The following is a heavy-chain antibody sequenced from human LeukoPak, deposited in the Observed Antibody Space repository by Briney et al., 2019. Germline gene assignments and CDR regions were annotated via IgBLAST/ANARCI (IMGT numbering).Heavy chain of an antibody. CDR2: INHSGST. J-gene: IGHJ4*02. V-gene: IGHV4-34*01. CDR3: ARQVGIAAADLDY. D-gene: IGHD6-13*01. Sequence: PSETLSLTCAVYGGSFSGYYWSWIRQPPGKGLEWIGEINHSGSTNYNPSLKSRVTISVDTSKNQFSLKLSSVTAADTAVYYCARQVGIAAADLDYWGQGTLVTVSS. CDR1: GGSFSGYY.